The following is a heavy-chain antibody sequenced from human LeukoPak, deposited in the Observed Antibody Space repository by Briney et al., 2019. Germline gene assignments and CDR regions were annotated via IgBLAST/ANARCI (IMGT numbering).Heavy chain of an antibody. V-gene: IGHV3-53*01. CDR3: ATTERPETPGGSFDI. D-gene: IGHD4-17*01. J-gene: IGHJ3*02. Sequence: GSLRLSCAVSGFIVSSTYMNWVRQAPGKGLEWVSVIYSGGTTYYADSVEGRFTISRDNSKNTLYLQMNSLRAEDTAVYYCATTERPETPGGSFDIWGQGTRVSVSS. CDR2: IYSGGTT. CDR1: GFIVSSTY.